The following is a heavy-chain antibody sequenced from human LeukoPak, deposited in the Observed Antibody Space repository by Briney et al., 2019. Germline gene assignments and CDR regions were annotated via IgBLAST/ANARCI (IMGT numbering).Heavy chain of an antibody. D-gene: IGHD5-24*01. Sequence: PGGSLRPSCAASGFTFSSYAMHWVRQAPGKGLEWVAVISYDGSNKYYADSVKGRFTISRDNSKSTLYLQMNSLRAEDTAVYYCARERGGRWPLDYRGQGTLVTVSS. J-gene: IGHJ4*02. V-gene: IGHV3-30-3*01. CDR1: GFTFSSYA. CDR3: ARERGGRWPLDY. CDR2: ISYDGSNK.